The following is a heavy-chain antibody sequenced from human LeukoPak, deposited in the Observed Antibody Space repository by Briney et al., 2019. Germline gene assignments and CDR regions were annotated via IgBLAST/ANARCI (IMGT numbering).Heavy chain of an antibody. CDR2: ISSSSSYI. D-gene: IGHD6-19*01. V-gene: IGHV3-21*01. J-gene: IGHJ4*02. CDR3: ASLCGSSGWCRTDY. Sequence: GGSLRLSCAASGFTFSSYSMSWVRQAPGKGLGWVSSISSSSSYIYYADSVKGRFAISRDNAKNSLYLQMNSLRAEDTAVYYCASLCGSSGWCRTDYWGQGTLVTVSS. CDR1: GFTFSSYS.